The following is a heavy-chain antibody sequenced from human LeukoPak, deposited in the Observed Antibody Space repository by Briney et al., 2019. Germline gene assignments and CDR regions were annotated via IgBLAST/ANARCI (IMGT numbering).Heavy chain of an antibody. CDR3: AKDGLSITILY. V-gene: IGHV3-23*01. Sequence: GGSLRFSCAASGFTFSSYAMSWVRQAPGKGLEWVSAISGSGGSTYYADSVKGRFTISRDNSKNTLYLQMNSLRAEDTAVYYCAKDGLSITILYWGQGTLVTVSS. CDR1: GFTFSSYA. CDR2: ISGSGGST. D-gene: IGHD3-9*01. J-gene: IGHJ4*02.